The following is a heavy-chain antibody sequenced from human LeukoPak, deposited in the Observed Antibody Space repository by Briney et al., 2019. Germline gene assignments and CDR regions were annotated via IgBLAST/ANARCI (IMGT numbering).Heavy chain of an antibody. CDR2: IIPIFGTA. CDR3: ARDRYDSSGYYPDY. D-gene: IGHD3-22*01. J-gene: IGHJ4*02. CDR1: GGTFSSYA. V-gene: IGHV1-69*06. Sequence: SVKVSCKASGGTFSSYAISWVRQAPGQGLEWMGGIIPIFGTANYAQKFQGRVTITADKSTSSAYMELSSLRSEDTAVYYCARDRYDSSGYYPDYWGQGTLVTVSS.